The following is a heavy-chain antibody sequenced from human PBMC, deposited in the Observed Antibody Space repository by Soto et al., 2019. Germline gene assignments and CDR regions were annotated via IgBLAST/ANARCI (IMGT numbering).Heavy chain of an antibody. D-gene: IGHD6-19*01. CDR3: ARDRAGTTADYTGMDV. CDR1: GGSVSSGSYF. Sequence: PSETLDLTCTASGGSVSSGSYFWSWIRQPPGKGLERLGYIYYTGSTNYNPYLKSRVTMSLDTSNNQFSLKLSSVTAADAAVYYCARDRAGTTADYTGMDVWGRGTTVTVSS. CDR2: IYYTGST. J-gene: IGHJ6*02. V-gene: IGHV4-61*01.